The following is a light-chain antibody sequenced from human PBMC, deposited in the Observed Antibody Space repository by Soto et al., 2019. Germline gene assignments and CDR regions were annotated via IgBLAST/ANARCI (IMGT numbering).Light chain of an antibody. CDR3: QHYNSYSEA. CDR2: KAS. V-gene: IGKV1-5*03. J-gene: IGKJ1*01. CDR1: QSISSW. Sequence: IQMTQSPSTLSASVGDRVTIICRASQSISSWLAWYQQKPGKAPKLLIYKASTLKSGVPSRFSGSGSGTEFTLTISGLQPDDFATYYCQHYNSYSEAFGQGTKVDNK.